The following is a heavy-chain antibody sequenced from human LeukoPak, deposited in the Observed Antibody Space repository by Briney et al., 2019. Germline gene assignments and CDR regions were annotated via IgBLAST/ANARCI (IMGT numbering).Heavy chain of an antibody. Sequence: PGGSLRLSCAASGFTFSSYYMSWIRQAPGKGLEWISYISGRGSTKCYADSVRGRFTLSRDNAKNSLYLQMNSLRAEDTAVYYCAKGGDIVVVPAAITTTFDYWGQGTLVTVSS. CDR1: GFTFSSYY. CDR3: AKGGDIVVVPAAITTTFDY. J-gene: IGHJ4*02. CDR2: ISGRGSTK. V-gene: IGHV3-11*01. D-gene: IGHD2-2*01.